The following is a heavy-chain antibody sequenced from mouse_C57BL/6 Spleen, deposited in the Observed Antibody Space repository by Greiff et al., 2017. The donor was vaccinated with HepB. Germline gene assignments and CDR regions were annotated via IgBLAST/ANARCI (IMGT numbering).Heavy chain of an antibody. J-gene: IGHJ1*03. Sequence: VQLQQPGAELVKPGASVTMSCKASGYTFTSYWITWVKQRPGQGLEWIGDIYPGSGSTNYNEKFKSKATLTVDTSSSTAYMQLSSLTSEDSAVYYCARPTTVVAEDWYFDVWGTGTTVTVSS. V-gene: IGHV1-55*01. D-gene: IGHD1-1*01. CDR3: ARPTTVVAEDWYFDV. CDR1: GYTFTSYW. CDR2: IYPGSGST.